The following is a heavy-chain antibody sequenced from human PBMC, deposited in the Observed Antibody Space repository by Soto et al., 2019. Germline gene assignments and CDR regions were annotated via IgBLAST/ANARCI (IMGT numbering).Heavy chain of an antibody. CDR1: GYSFTSYW. V-gene: IGHV5-10-1*01. Sequence: GESLKMSCKGSGYSFTSYWISWVRQMPGKGLEWMGRIDPSDSYTNYSPSFQGHVTISADKSISTAYLQWSSLKASDTAMYYCASSSSIAVAGLATTGMDVWGQGTTVTVSS. J-gene: IGHJ6*02. D-gene: IGHD6-19*01. CDR2: IDPSDSYT. CDR3: ASSSSIAVAGLATTGMDV.